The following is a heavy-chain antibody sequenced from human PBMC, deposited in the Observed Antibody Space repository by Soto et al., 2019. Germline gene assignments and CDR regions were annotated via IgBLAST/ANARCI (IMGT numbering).Heavy chain of an antibody. CDR2: IIPILGIA. J-gene: IGHJ4*02. V-gene: IGHV1-18*01. CDR1: GYTFTSYG. Sequence: ASVKVSCKASGYTFTSYGISWVRQAPGQGLEWMGRIIPILGIANYAQKLQGRVNMTTDTSTSTAYMELRSLRSDDTAVYYCARVLTAAGFDYWGQGTLVTVSS. CDR3: ARVLTAAGFDY. D-gene: IGHD6-13*01.